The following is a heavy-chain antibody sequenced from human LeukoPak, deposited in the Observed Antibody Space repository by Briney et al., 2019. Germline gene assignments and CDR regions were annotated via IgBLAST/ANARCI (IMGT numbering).Heavy chain of an antibody. Sequence: GGSLRLSCAASGFTFSSHWMSWVRQAPGKELEWVANIKEDGSEKKYVDSVKGRFSISRDNAKNSLYLQMNSLRVEDTAVYYCARDYSLNYWGQGTLVTVSS. V-gene: IGHV3-7*01. CDR2: IKEDGSEK. CDR3: ARDYSLNY. CDR1: GFTFSSHW. J-gene: IGHJ4*02. D-gene: IGHD2-21*01.